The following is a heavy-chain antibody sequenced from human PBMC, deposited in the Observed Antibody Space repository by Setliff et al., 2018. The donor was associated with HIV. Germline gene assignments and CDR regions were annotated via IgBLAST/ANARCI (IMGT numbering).Heavy chain of an antibody. CDR3: VRHGYYYDFIDI. CDR2: IYSSGST. V-gene: IGHV4-4*09. CDR1: GGSISGYY. Sequence: SETLSLTCTVSGGSISGYYWSWIRQSPGKGLEWIGYIYSSGSTNFNPSLKSRVTLSIDTSKNQFSLNLTSMTAAATAVYFCVRHGYYYDFIDIWGQGTVVTVSS. J-gene: IGHJ3*02. D-gene: IGHD3-22*01.